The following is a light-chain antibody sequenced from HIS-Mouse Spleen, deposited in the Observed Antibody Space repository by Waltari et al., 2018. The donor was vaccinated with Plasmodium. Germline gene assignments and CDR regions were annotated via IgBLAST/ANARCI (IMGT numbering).Light chain of an antibody. Sequence: ELVLTQSPATLSLSPGERATLSCRASQSVSSYLAWYQQKPGQAHRLLIYDASNRATGIPARFSGSGSGTDFTLTISSLEPEDFAVYYCQQRSNWPRVLTFGGGTKVEIK. CDR3: QQRSNWPRVLT. V-gene: IGKV3-11*01. CDR1: QSVSSY. CDR2: DAS. J-gene: IGKJ4*01.